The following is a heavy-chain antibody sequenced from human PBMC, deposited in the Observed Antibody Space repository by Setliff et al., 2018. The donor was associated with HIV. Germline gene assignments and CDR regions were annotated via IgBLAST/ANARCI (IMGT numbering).Heavy chain of an antibody. CDR2: IYHRGST. D-gene: IGHD2-2*01. V-gene: IGHV4-39*07. J-gene: IGHJ6*03. CDR1: GASITTDTYY. Sequence: SETLSLTCTVSGASITTDTYYWAWIRQPPGKGLEWIGSIYHRGSTHHNPSLKSRVTFSVDTSKQQFSLRLSSVTAADTAIYYCARGGPSVPCTSVSCPPYYYMDVWGKGATVTVSS. CDR3: ARGGPSVPCTSVSCPPYYYMDV.